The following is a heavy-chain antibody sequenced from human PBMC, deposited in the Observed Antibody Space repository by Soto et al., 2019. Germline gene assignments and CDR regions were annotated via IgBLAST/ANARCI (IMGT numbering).Heavy chain of an antibody. CDR2: ISSSSSYI. J-gene: IGHJ5*02. D-gene: IGHD2-2*01. CDR1: GFTFSSYS. Sequence: EVQLVESGGGLVKPGGSLRLSCAASGFTFSSYSINWVRQAPGKGLEWVSSISSSSSYIYYADSVKGRFTSSRDNAKNSLYLQMNSLRAEDTAVYYCARDLGYCSSTSCRTLNWFDPWGQGTLVTVSS. CDR3: ARDLGYCSSTSCRTLNWFDP. V-gene: IGHV3-21*01.